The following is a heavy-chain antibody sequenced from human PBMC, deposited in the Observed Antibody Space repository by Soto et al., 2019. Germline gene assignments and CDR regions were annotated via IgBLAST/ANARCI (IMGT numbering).Heavy chain of an antibody. CDR1: GYTFTGYY. V-gene: IGHV1-2*04. CDR2: INPNSGGT. Sequence: GASVKVSCKASGYTFTGYYMHWVRQAPGQGLEWMGWINPNSGGTNYAQKFQGWVTMTRDTSISTAYMELSRLRSDDTAVYYCARSWLGRYYYYYGMDVWGQGTTVTVSS. CDR3: ARSWLGRYYYYYGMDV. J-gene: IGHJ6*02. D-gene: IGHD6-19*01.